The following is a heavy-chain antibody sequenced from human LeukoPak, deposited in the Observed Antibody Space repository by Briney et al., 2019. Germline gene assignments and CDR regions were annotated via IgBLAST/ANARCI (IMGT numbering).Heavy chain of an antibody. CDR2: ISGTTSGT. CDR1: GFTFSSYW. V-gene: IGHV3-23*01. D-gene: IGHD1-14*01. J-gene: IGHJ6*02. Sequence: GGSLRLSCTASGFTFSSYWMDWVRQAPGKGLEWVSGISGTTSGTYYADSVKGRFTISRDNSKNTLFLQVNSLRAEDTAVYYCAKVRTYFYHGLDVWGQGTTVTVSS. CDR3: AKVRTYFYHGLDV.